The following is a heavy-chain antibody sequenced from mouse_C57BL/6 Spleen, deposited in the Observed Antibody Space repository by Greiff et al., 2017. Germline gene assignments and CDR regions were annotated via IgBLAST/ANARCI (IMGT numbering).Heavy chain of an antibody. Sequence: QVQLKESGPGLVQPSQCLSISCKASGFSFTSYGVHWVRQSPGKGLEWLGVIWSGGSTDYNAAYISRMGISKDNAKSQVFFIMNSMQADDTAIYYCDRKEQRTFYFGCWGQGATLTVSS. CDR2: IWSGGST. CDR3: DRKEQRTFYFGC. V-gene: IGHV2-2*01. CDR1: GFSFTSYG. J-gene: IGHJ2*01.